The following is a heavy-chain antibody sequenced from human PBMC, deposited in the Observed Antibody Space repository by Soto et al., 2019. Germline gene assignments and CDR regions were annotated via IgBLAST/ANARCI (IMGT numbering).Heavy chain of an antibody. V-gene: IGHV4-34*08. CDR2: INYSGGT. Sequence: PSETLSLTCAVYGGTFSSYYWNWIRQSPGKGLEWIGDINYSGGTNYNPSLKSRVTISVDTSKNQFSLQLDSVTAADTAVYYCAKSYSGPLDPWGEGALVTVSS. J-gene: IGHJ5*02. CDR1: GGTFSSYY. CDR3: AKSYSGPLDP. D-gene: IGHD6-25*01.